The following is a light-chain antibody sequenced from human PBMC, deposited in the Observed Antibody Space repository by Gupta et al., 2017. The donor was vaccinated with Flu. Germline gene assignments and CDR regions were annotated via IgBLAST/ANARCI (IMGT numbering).Light chain of an antibody. CDR2: EVS. CDR1: SGDVGGYNY. CDR3: HSYTATNTMLV. V-gene: IGLV2-14*01. J-gene: IGLJ2*01. Sequence: IAITSTGTSGDVGGYNYVSWYQQPPAQAPKLLIFEVSNRLSGVPARFSGSKSGTTASLTISGLQAEEEADYYCHSYTATNTMLVFGGGTKLTVL.